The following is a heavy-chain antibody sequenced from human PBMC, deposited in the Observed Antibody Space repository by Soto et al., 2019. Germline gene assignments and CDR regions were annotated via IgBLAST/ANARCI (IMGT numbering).Heavy chain of an antibody. CDR3: ERGVYGSGNYYTGPSAFDI. CDR2: TIPVFNTA. V-gene: IGHV1-69*06. D-gene: IGHD3-10*01. J-gene: IGHJ3*02. CDR1: GGTLSDHG. Sequence: QVQLEQSGAEVKKPGSSVKISCKASGGTLSDHGVSWLRQAPGQGLEWVGGTIPVFNTAKYAPKFQGRVTIAADKSTHIAYMEVGSLRSDDTAFYYCERGVYGSGNYYTGPSAFDIWGQGTLVIVSS.